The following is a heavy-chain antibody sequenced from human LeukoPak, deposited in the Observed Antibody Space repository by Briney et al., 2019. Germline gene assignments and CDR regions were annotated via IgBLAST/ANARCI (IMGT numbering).Heavy chain of an antibody. CDR1: GGSFSGYY. V-gene: IGHV4-34*01. CDR3: ARGLGVWGSYRLGYFDY. Sequence: SETLSLTCAVYGGSFSGYYWSWIRQPPGKGLEWIGEINHSGSTNYNPSLKSRVTISVDTSKNQLSLKLSSVTAADTAVYYCARGLGVWGSYRLGYFDYWGQGTLVTVSS. J-gene: IGHJ4*02. CDR2: INHSGST. D-gene: IGHD3-16*02.